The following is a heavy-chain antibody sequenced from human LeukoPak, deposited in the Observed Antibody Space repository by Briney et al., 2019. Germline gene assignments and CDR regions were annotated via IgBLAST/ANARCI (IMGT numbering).Heavy chain of an antibody. V-gene: IGHV3-69-1*01. D-gene: IGHD5-18*01. Sequence: PGGSLRLSCAASGLTVSKNYMSWVRQAPGKGLEWVSYISSNTIYYADSVKGRFTISRDNAKNSLYLQMNSLRAEDTAVYYCARDTAYAFDIWGQGTMVTVSS. CDR3: ARDTAYAFDI. CDR1: GLTVSKNY. CDR2: ISSNTI. J-gene: IGHJ3*02.